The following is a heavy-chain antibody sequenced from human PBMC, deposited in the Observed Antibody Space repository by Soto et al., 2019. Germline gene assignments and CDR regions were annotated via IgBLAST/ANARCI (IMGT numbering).Heavy chain of an antibody. J-gene: IGHJ5*02. CDR1: GGSISSGGYS. V-gene: IGHV4-30-2*02. CDR3: ARRAVVAVTGSLDNWLDP. Sequence: SETLSLTCAVSGGSISSGGYSWRWIRQPPGKGLEWIGYIDHSGSTYYNPSLKSRVTISVATSKNQFSLKVNSVTAADTAVYYCARRAVVAVTGSLDNWLDPWGQGILVTVSS. D-gene: IGHD2-21*01. CDR2: IDHSGST.